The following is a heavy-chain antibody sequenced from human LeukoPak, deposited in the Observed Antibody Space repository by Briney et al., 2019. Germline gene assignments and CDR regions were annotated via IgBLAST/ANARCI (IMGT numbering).Heavy chain of an antibody. D-gene: IGHD3-3*01. CDR3: AKMGRFLEWLLFY. Sequence: PGGSLRLSCAASGFTFSTYDMYWVRQAPGKGLECVASISRNSGAYTYYAASVKGRFTISRDNSRSTLYLQMNGLRAEDTAVYYCAKMGRFLEWLLFYWGQGTLVTVSS. V-gene: IGHV3-23*01. J-gene: IGHJ4*02. CDR1: GFTFSTYD. CDR2: ISRNSGAYT.